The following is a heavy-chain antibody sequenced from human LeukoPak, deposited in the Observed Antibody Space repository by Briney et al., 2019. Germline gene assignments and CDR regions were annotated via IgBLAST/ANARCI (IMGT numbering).Heavy chain of an antibody. CDR2: ISYDGSNK. V-gene: IGHV3-30*18. CDR3: AKVTRLLKDYYYYYGMDV. CDR1: GFTFSSYG. Sequence: GRSLRLSCAASGFTFSSYGMHWVRQAPGKGLEWVAVISYDGSNKYYADSVKGRFTISRDNSKNTLYLQMNSLRAEDTAVYYCAKVTRLLKDYYYYYGMDVWGQGTTVTVTS. D-gene: IGHD2-15*01. J-gene: IGHJ6*02.